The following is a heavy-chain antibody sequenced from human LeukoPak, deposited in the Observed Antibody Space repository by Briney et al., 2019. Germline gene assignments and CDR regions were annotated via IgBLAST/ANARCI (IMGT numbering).Heavy chain of an antibody. CDR2: INTDGSST. CDR3: AKPSDIVVVPAATGAFDI. Sequence: GGSLRLSCAASGFTFSSYWMHWVRQAPGKGLVWVSRINTDGSSTSYADSVKGRFTISRDNAKNTLYLQMNSLRAEDTAVYYCAKPSDIVVVPAATGAFDIWGQGTMVTVSS. CDR1: GFTFSSYW. V-gene: IGHV3-74*01. D-gene: IGHD2-2*01. J-gene: IGHJ3*02.